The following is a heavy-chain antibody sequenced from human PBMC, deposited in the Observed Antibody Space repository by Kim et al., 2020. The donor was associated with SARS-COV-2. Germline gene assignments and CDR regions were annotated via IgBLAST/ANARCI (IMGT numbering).Heavy chain of an antibody. D-gene: IGHD5-12*01. J-gene: IGHJ4*02. V-gene: IGHV1-24*01. Sequence: YAQKFQGRVTMTEDTSTDTAYMELSSLRSEDTAVYYCATLYSGYYSNFDYWGQGTLVTVSS. CDR3: ATLYSGYYSNFDY.